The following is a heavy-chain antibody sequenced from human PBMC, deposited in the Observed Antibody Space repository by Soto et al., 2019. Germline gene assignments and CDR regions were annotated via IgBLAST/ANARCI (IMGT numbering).Heavy chain of an antibody. CDR2: ISAYNGNT. CDR3: ARPQRGDXXKNAFDL. CDR1: GSTFTSYG. Sequence: ASVKVSCKASGSTFTSYGISWVRQAPGQGLEWMGWISAYNGNTNYAQKLQGRVTMTTDTSTSTAYMELRSLRSDDTAVYYCARPQRGDXXKNAFDLWGQGTMVTVSS. D-gene: IGHD2-21*02. V-gene: IGHV1-18*04. J-gene: IGHJ3*01.